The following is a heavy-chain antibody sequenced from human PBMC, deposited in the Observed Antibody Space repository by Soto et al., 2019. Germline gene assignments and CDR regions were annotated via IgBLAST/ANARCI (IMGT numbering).Heavy chain of an antibody. Sequence: GASVKVSCKASGGTFSSYTISWVRQAPGQGLEWMGRIIPILGIANYAQKFQGRVTITADKSTSTAYMELSSLRSEDTAVYYCARDSSSGWYQEWYYYYGMEVWGQGTTVTVSS. J-gene: IGHJ6*02. CDR3: ARDSSSGWYQEWYYYYGMEV. V-gene: IGHV1-69*04. D-gene: IGHD6-19*01. CDR1: GGTFSSYT. CDR2: IIPILGIA.